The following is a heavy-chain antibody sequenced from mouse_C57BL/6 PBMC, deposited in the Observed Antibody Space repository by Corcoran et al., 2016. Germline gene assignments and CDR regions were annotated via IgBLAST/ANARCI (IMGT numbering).Heavy chain of an antibody. CDR2: INPNNGGT. CDR3: ARGRNDYDGVLYWYFDV. Sequence: EVQLQQSGPELVKPGASVKISCKASGYTFTDYYMNWVKQSHGKSLEWIGDINPNNGGTSYNQKFKGKATLTVDKSSSTAYMELRSLTSEDSAVYYCARGRNDYDGVLYWYFDVWGTGTTVTVSS. D-gene: IGHD2-4*01. V-gene: IGHV1-26*01. CDR1: GYTFTDYY. J-gene: IGHJ1*03.